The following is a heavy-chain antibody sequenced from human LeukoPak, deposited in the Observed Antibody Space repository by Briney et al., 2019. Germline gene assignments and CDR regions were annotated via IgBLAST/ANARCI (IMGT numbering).Heavy chain of an antibody. J-gene: IGHJ4*02. D-gene: IGHD2-15*01. Sequence: GGSLRLSCAASGFTFSSYAMSWVRQAPGKGLEWVSAISGSGGSTYYADSVKGRFTISRDNSKNTLYLQMNSLRAEDTAVYYCAKGPYCSGGSCLHPFDYWGQGTLVTVSS. V-gene: IGHV3-23*01. CDR1: GFTFSSYA. CDR2: ISGSGGST. CDR3: AKGPYCSGGSCLHPFDY.